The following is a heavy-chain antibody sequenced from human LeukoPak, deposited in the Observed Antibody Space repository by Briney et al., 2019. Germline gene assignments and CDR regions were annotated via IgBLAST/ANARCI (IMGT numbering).Heavy chain of an antibody. V-gene: IGHV4-39*01. CDR1: GGSISSSSYY. J-gene: IGHJ4*02. CDR3: ARGGVQPLDC. CDR2: IYYSGSS. Sequence: SETLSLTCTVSGGSISSSSYYWGWIRQPPGKGLEWIGSIYYSGSSYYNPSLKSRVTISVDTSKNQFSLKLSSVTAADTAVYFCARGGVQPLDCWGQGTLVTVSS.